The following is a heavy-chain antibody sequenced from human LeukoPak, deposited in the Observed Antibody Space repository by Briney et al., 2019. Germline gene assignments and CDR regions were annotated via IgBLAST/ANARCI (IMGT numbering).Heavy chain of an antibody. V-gene: IGHV1-2*02. Sequence: ASVKVSCKTSAYTFTDYYMHWVRQAPGQGLEWMGWINPNSGGTNYAQKFQGRVTMTRDTSISTAYMELSRLRSDDTAVYYCARGAFGSTNWFDPWGQGTLVTVSS. CDR2: INPNSGGT. CDR1: AYTFTDYY. CDR3: ARGAFGSTNWFDP. J-gene: IGHJ5*02. D-gene: IGHD6-13*01.